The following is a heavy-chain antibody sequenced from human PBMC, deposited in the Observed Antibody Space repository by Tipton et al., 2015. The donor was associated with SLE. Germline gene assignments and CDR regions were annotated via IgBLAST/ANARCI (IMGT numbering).Heavy chain of an antibody. D-gene: IGHD2-2*01. CDR3: NIVVVPAAMWMGPYYYYGMDV. J-gene: IGHJ6*02. CDR2: IIPIFGTA. Sequence: QVQLVQSGAEVKKPGSSVKVSCKASGGTFGSYAISWVRQAPGQGLEWMGGIIPIFGTAKYAQKVQGRVPITADESTSPAYMELSSLRSEDTAVYYCNIVVVPAAMWMGPYYYYGMDVWGQGTTVTVSS. CDR1: GGTFGSYA. V-gene: IGHV1-69*01.